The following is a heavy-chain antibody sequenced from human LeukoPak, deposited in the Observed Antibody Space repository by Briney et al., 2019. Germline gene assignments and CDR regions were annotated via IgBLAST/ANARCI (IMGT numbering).Heavy chain of an antibody. Sequence: GASVKVSCKASGYTFTGYYMHWVRQAPGQGLEWMGWINPNSGGTNYAQKFQGRVTMTRDPSISTAYMELSRLRSDDTAVCYCARDLFGPPPQAATGIDPRGQGTLVTVSS. CDR3: ARDLFGPPPQAATGIDP. CDR1: GYTFTGYY. V-gene: IGHV1-2*02. J-gene: IGHJ5*02. CDR2: INPNSGGT. D-gene: IGHD2-15*01.